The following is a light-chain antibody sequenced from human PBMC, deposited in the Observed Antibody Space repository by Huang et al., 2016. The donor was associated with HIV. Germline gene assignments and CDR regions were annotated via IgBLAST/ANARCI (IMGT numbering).Light chain of an antibody. Sequence: EIVMTQSPATLSVSQGGRATLSCRASQNVRRHLACYKQNPGQAPRLLIYAASTRASGLPARFCGSGSGTEFTLTISGLQSEDFAVYYCQQYDDWPPGLTFGGGTKVDI. V-gene: IGKV3D-15*01. CDR1: QNVRRH. CDR2: AAS. CDR3: QQYDDWPPGLT. J-gene: IGKJ4*01.